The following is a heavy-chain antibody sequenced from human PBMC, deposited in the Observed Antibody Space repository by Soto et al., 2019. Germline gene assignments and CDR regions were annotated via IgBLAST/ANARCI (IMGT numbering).Heavy chain of an antibody. CDR1: GGFVSSGSYY. V-gene: IGHV4-34*01. CDR2: MSHSGGT. CDR3: ARVERGTATTVVDAFDI. J-gene: IGHJ3*02. Sequence: QVQLQQWGAGLLKPSETLSLTCAVYGGFVSSGSYYWSWIRQPPGKGLEWIGEMSHSGGTNFNPSRKSRVTISVDTSKNQFSLKMSAVTAADTALYYCARVERGTATTVVDAFDIWGPGTMVTGSS. D-gene: IGHD1-1*01.